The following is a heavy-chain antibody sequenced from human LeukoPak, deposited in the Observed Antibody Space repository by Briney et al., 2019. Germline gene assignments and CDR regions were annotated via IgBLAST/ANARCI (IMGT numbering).Heavy chain of an antibody. CDR2: FDLGDGET. D-gene: IGHD4-23*01. J-gene: IGHJ1*01. CDR3: ATVPYLYGGNSGKYFQH. V-gene: IGHV1-24*01. Sequence: ASVKVSCKVSGYTLTELSMHWVRQAPGKGLEWMGGFDLGDGETIYAQKFQGRVTMTEDTSTDTAYMELSSMRSEDTAVYYCATVPYLYGGNSGKYFQHWGQGTLVTVSS. CDR1: GYTLTELS.